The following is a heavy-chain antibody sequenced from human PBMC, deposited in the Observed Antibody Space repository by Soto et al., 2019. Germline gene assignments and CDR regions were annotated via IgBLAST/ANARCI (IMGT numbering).Heavy chain of an antibody. V-gene: IGHV1-69*02. J-gene: IGHJ6*03. CDR1: GGTFSSYT. CDR3: ASGNYSPSYYYYYMDV. D-gene: IGHD4-4*01. Sequence: SVKVSCKASGGTFSSYTISWVRQAPGQGLEWMGRIIPIFGIANYAQKFQGRVTITADKSTCTAYMELSSLRSEDTAVYYCASGNYSPSYYYYYMDVWGKGTTVTVSS. CDR2: IIPIFGIA.